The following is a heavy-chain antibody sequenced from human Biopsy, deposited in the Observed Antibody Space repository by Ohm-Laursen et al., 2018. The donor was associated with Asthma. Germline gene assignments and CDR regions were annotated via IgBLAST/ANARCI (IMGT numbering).Heavy chain of an antibody. Sequence: DSVKVSCKASGYTFISYAIHWVRQAPGQRLEWMGRINPNSGATNYAQKFQGRVTMTRDTSISTAYMEVSRLRSDDTAVYYCARGQKSAGDRWFDPWGQGTLVTVSS. V-gene: IGHV1-2*06. D-gene: IGHD6-13*01. CDR1: GYTFISYA. CDR2: INPNSGAT. J-gene: IGHJ5*02. CDR3: ARGQKSAGDRWFDP.